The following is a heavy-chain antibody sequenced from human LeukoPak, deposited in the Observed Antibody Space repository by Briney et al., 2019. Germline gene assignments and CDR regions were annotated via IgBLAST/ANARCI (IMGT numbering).Heavy chain of an antibody. J-gene: IGHJ4*02. CDR2: IYYSGST. CDR3: VREGGRYGGYDLDY. Sequence: SETLSLTCTVSGGSISSYYWSWIRQPPGKGLEWIGYIYYSGSTNYNPSLKSRVTISVDTSKNQFSLQLNSVTPDDAAVYYCVREGGRYGGYDLDYWGQGTLVTVSS. D-gene: IGHD5-12*01. V-gene: IGHV4-59*12. CDR1: GGSISSYY.